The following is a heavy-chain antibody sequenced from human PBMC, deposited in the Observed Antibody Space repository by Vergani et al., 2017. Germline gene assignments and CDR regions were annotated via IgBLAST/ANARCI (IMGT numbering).Heavy chain of an antibody. CDR2: IWYDGSNK. J-gene: IGHJ4*02. Sequence: QVQLVESGGGVVQPGRSLRLSCAASGFTFSSYGMHWVRQAPGKGLEWVAVIWYDGSNKYYADSVKGRFTISRDNSKNTLYLQMNSLRAEDTAVYYCARAYGSGSYLYYFDYWGQGTLVTVSS. CDR3: ARAYGSGSYLYYFDY. V-gene: IGHV3-33*01. CDR1: GFTFSSYG. D-gene: IGHD3-10*01.